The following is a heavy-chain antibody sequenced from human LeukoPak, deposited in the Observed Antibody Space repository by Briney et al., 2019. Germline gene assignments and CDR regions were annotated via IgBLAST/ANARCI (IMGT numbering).Heavy chain of an antibody. J-gene: IGHJ5*02. Sequence: SETLSLTCTVSGDSIIGYYWTWIRQPPGKGLEWIGYIHYSGSSNYNPSLQSRVTISVDTSRGHFSLKLSSATAADTAVYYCARAAGINWFDPWGQGTLVTVSS. CDR2: IHYSGSS. V-gene: IGHV4-59*01. CDR3: ARAAGINWFDP. CDR1: GDSIIGYY. D-gene: IGHD6-19*01.